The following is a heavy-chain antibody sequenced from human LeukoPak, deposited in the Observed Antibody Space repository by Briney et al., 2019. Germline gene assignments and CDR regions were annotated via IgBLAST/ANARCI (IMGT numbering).Heavy chain of an antibody. Sequence: ASVKVSCKASGYTFTSYGITWVRQAPGQGLGWMGWISGHNGNTKYAQKIQGRVTLTRDRSTSTAYMELRSLRSDDTAVYYCARVWGPVAGVIDHWGQGTLVTVSS. J-gene: IGHJ4*02. CDR3: ARVWGPVAGVIDH. V-gene: IGHV1-18*04. D-gene: IGHD6-19*01. CDR2: ISGHNGNT. CDR1: GYTFTSYG.